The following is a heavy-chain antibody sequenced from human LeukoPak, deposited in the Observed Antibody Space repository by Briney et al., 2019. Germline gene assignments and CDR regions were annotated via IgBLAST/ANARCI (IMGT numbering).Heavy chain of an antibody. J-gene: IGHJ4*02. Sequence: ASVKVSCKTSGYTFTGYYIHWVRQAPGQGLEWMGWINPNSGDTNYARRFQGRVTMTRDTSINTASMEVSRLRSDDTAVYYCARDGNYYGSGSYTDYWGQGTLVTVSS. CDR3: ARDGNYYGSGSYTDY. V-gene: IGHV1-2*02. CDR1: GYTFTGYY. CDR2: INPNSGDT. D-gene: IGHD3-10*01.